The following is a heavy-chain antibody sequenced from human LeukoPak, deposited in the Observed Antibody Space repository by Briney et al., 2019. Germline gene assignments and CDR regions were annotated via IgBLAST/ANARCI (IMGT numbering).Heavy chain of an antibody. V-gene: IGHV4-59*08. CDR3: ARGYFDSRHSSNPFDY. D-gene: IGHD3-22*01. CDR2: IHYSGST. J-gene: IGHJ4*02. Sequence: SETLSLTCTVSGDSISGYYWSWIRQTPEKGLEWIGCIHYSGSTIYNPSLKSRVTISVDTSKKQFSLRLTSVTAADTAVYFCARGYFDSRHSSNPFDYWGQGALVTVSS. CDR1: GDSISGYY.